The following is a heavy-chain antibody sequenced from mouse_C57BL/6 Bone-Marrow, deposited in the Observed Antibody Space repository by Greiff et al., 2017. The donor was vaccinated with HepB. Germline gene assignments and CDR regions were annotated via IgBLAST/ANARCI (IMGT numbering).Heavy chain of an antibody. CDR1: GYTFTDYY. J-gene: IGHJ2*01. D-gene: IGHD2-5*01. CDR3: ARGAYYSNLDY. CDR2: INPYNGGT. Sequence: EVKLVESGPVLVKPGASVKMSCKASGYTFTDYYMNWVKQSHGKSLEWIGVINPYNGGTSYNQKFKGKATLTVDKSSSTAYMELNSLTSEDSAVYYCARGAYYSNLDYWGQGTTLTVSS. V-gene: IGHV1-19*01.